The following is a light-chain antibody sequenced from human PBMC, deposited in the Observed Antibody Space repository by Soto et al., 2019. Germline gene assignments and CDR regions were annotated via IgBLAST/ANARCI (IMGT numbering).Light chain of an antibody. CDR1: QAISSS. V-gene: IGKV1-9*01. CDR3: QHLNDYRYT. Sequence: DIQLPQSPSFLSASVGDRVTITCRASQAISSSLAWYQHNPGKAPKLLIYAASTLQNGVPSSFSGSGSGTVFTLTISSLQPEDFATYYCQHLNDYRYTFGQGTKVEIK. J-gene: IGKJ2*01. CDR2: AAS.